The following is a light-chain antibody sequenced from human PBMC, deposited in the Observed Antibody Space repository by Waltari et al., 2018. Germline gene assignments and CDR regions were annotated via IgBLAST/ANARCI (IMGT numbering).Light chain of an antibody. CDR2: DAS. CDR1: KSASVY. CDR3: QQRNNWPLT. V-gene: IGKV3-11*01. Sequence: IGLTQSQATLSLSPGERATLSCRANKSASVYLAWYQQKPGQAPGLLSCDASKRATGIPARFRASRCGTDFTLTISSLEPEDSAVYYCQQRNNWPLTFGGGTKVEIK. J-gene: IGKJ4*01.